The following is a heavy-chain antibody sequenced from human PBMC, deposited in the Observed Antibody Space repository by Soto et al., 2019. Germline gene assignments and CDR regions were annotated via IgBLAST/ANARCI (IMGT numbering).Heavy chain of an antibody. CDR3: SKRKEVYYYGMDV. CDR1: GFTFSSYW. CDR2: INQDGSEK. J-gene: IGHJ6*02. Sequence: GGSLRLSCATSGFTFSSYWMSWVRQAPGNGLEWVANINQDGSEKYYLDSVKGRFTISRDNAKNSLYLQVNSLRAEDTAVYYCSKRKEVYYYGMDVWGQGPMVTV. V-gene: IGHV3-7*01.